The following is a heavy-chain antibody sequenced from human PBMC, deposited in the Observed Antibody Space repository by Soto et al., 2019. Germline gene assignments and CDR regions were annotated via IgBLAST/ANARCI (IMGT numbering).Heavy chain of an antibody. CDR3: AAMTVDYYYGMDV. D-gene: IGHD2-21*02. Sequence: SVKVSCKASGYTFTYRYLHWVRQAPGQALEWMGWITPFNGNTNYAQKFQDRVTITRDRSMSTAYMELSSLRSEDTAMYYCAAMTVDYYYGMDVWGQGTTVTVYS. J-gene: IGHJ6*02. V-gene: IGHV1-45*02. CDR2: ITPFNGNT. CDR1: GYTFTYRY.